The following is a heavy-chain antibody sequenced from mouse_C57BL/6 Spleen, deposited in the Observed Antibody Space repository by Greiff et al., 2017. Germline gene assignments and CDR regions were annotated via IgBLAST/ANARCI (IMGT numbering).Heavy chain of an antibody. V-gene: IGHV1-26*01. CDR1: GYTFTDYY. Sequence: VQLQQSGPELVKPGASVKISCKASGYTFTDYYMNWVKQSHGKSLEWIGDINPNNGGTSYNQKFKGKATLTVDKSSSTAYMELRSLTSEDSAVYYCAREVQGYWGQGTLGTVSA. D-gene: IGHD5-1*01. CDR3: AREVQGY. J-gene: IGHJ3*01. CDR2: INPNNGGT.